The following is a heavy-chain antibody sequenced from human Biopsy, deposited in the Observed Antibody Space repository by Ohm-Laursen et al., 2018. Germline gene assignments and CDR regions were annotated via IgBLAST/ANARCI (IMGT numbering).Heavy chain of an antibody. Sequence: SDTLSLTWTVSGDSINNYYWSWIRQPAGQGLEWIGRIYTSGSPNYNLSLESRVTMSVDTSKNQFSLELSSVTAADTAVYYCARVGAGAPSIDYFDYWGQGALVTVSS. D-gene: IGHD1-26*01. CDR1: GDSINNYY. J-gene: IGHJ4*02. CDR3: ARVGAGAPSIDYFDY. CDR2: IYTSGSP. V-gene: IGHV4-4*07.